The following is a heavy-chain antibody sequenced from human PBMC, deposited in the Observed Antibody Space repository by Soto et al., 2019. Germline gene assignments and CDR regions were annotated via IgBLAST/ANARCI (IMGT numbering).Heavy chain of an antibody. J-gene: IGHJ2*01. Sequence: SVKVSCKASGGTFSSYAISWVRQAPGQGLEWMGGIIPIFGTANYAQKFQGRVTITADEPTRTAYMELSSLRSEDTAVYYCARIWFGEVSSYPEINDWYFSLWGRGPLVTVSS. CDR3: ARIWFGEVSSYPEINDWYFSL. CDR1: GGTFSSYA. CDR2: IIPIFGTA. D-gene: IGHD3-10*01. V-gene: IGHV1-69*13.